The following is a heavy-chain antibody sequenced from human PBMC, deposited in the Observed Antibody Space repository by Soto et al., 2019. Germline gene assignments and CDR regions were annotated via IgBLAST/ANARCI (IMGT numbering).Heavy chain of an antibody. CDR3: ARAVVGPTYYFDP. CDR2: INHSGYT. V-gene: IGHV4-34*01. D-gene: IGHD2-15*01. J-gene: IGHJ4*02. CDR1: SGSFKDSY. Sequence: SETLSLTCAISSGSFKDSYWTWIRQPPGKGLEWIGEINHSGYTNSNPSLKSRVTISVDASKNQFSLNLSSVTAADTAVYYCARAVVGPTYYFDPWSQGTQVTV.